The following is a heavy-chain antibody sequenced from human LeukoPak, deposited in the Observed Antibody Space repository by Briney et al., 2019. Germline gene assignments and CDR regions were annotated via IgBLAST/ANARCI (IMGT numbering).Heavy chain of an antibody. CDR1: GFTFSSYW. CDR3: ARPTFFGDGWFDP. D-gene: IGHD3-3*01. V-gene: IGHV3-7*05. CDR2: INQYGSEK. Sequence: GGSLRLSCVASGFTFSSYWMSWVRQAPGKGLEWVANINQYGSEKYYVDSVKGRFTISRDNAKNSLYLQMNSLRGDDTAVYYCARPTFFGDGWFDPWGQGTLVTVPS. J-gene: IGHJ5*02.